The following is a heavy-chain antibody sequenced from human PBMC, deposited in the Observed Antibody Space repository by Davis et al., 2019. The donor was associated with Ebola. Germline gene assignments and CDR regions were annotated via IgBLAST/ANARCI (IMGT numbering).Heavy chain of an antibody. D-gene: IGHD3-16*01. CDR1: GFTFSTYS. Sequence: GGSLRLSCAASGFTFSTYSMTWVRQAPGKGLEWVSSISSDSDYIYYADSAKGRFTISRDNAKNSLYLQMNSLRAEDTAVYYCARDRPLDFSFGDYYGMDVWGQGTTVTVSS. V-gene: IGHV3-21*01. CDR3: ARDRPLDFSFGDYYGMDV. J-gene: IGHJ6*02. CDR2: ISSDSDYI.